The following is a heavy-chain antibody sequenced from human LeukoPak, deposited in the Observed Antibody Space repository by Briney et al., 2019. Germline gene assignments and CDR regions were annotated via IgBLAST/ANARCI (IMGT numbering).Heavy chain of an antibody. CDR3: ARSTTVTPPFIS. Sequence: GGSLRLSCAASGFTVSSNYMSWVRQAPGKGLEWVSVIYSGGSTYYADSVKGRFTISRDNSKNTLFLQMNSLRAEDTAVYYCARSTTVTPPFISWGQGTLVTVSS. V-gene: IGHV3-66*01. CDR1: GFTVSSNY. CDR2: IYSGGST. J-gene: IGHJ4*02. D-gene: IGHD4-11*01.